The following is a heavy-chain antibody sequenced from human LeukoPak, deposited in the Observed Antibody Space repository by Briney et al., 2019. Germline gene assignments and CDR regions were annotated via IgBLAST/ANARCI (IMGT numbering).Heavy chain of an antibody. Sequence: PGGSLRLSCAASGFTFSSYAMSWVRQAPGKGRDWVSVIYSGGSTYYADSVKGRFTISRHNSKNTLYLQMNSLRAEDTAVYYCARGHSSGWYDWFDPWGQGTLVTVSS. CDR3: ARGHSSGWYDWFDP. CDR2: IYSGGST. J-gene: IGHJ5*02. D-gene: IGHD6-19*01. V-gene: IGHV3-53*04. CDR1: GFTFSSYA.